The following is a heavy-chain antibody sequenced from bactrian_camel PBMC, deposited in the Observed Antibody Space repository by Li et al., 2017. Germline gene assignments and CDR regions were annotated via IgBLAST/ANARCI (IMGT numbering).Heavy chain of an antibody. J-gene: IGHJ6*01. Sequence: HVQLVESGGGSVQSGGSLRLSCAASGYTYSSYCMGWFRQAPGKEREGVAAIYRGGSTTYVADFLKGRFAISLDNAKKTLYPQMTNLQPDDTGVYYCAAAPDVHSIRSMPPLQYFRYWGQGTQVTVS. CDR2: IYRGGSTT. D-gene: IGHD3*01. V-gene: IGHV3S1*01. CDR3: AAAPDVHSIRSMPPLQYFRY. CDR1: GYTYSSYC.